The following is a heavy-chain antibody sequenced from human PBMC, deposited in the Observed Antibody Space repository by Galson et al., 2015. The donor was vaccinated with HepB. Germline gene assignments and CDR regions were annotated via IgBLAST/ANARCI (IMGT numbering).Heavy chain of an antibody. V-gene: IGHV1-3*01. CDR2: INAGNGNT. CDR1: GYTFTSYA. D-gene: IGHD3-9*01. J-gene: IGHJ4*02. Sequence: SVKVSCKASGYTFTSYAMHWVRQAPGQGLEWMGWINAGNGNTKYSQKFQGRVTITRDTSASTAYMELSSLRSEDTAVYYCARGVVLRYFVTFDYWGQGTLVTVSS. CDR3: ARGVVLRYFVTFDY.